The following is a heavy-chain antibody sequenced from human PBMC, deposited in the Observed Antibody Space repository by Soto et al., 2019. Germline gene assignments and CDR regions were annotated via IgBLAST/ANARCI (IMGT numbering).Heavy chain of an antibody. V-gene: IGHV3-23*01. CDR1: GFTFSSYA. Sequence: PGGSLRLSCVGSGFTFSSYAIRWVRQAPGKGLEWLSAIGGSGETTYYADSVRGRFAISRDNSKNTVFLQMNSLRAEDTAVYFCARAANRYCMDVWATGTMVTVSS. J-gene: IGHJ6*03. CDR2: IGGSGETT. CDR3: ARAANRYCMDV.